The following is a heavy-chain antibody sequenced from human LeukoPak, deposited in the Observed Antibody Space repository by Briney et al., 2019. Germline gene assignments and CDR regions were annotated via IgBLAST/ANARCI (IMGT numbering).Heavy chain of an antibody. J-gene: IGHJ4*02. CDR1: GGSINSGNHY. CDR3: ARAPGIAAAINPFTFDY. D-gene: IGHD6-13*01. Sequence: SETLSLTCTVSGGSINSGNHYWGWIRQSPGKGLEWIGNIYYSGSTYYNPSLKSRVTLSIDTSKNQFSLKLSSVTAADTAVYYCARAPGIAAAINPFTFDYWGQGTLVTVSS. CDR2: IYYSGST. V-gene: IGHV4-39*07.